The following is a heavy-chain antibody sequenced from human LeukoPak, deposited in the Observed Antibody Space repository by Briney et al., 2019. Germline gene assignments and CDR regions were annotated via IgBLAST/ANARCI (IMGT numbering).Heavy chain of an antibody. J-gene: IGHJ3*02. CDR2: ISSSSSYI. CDR1: GFTFSSYS. D-gene: IGHD3-22*01. Sequence: SGGSLRLSCAASGFTFSSYSMNWVRQAPGKGLEWVSSISSSSSYIYYADSVKGRFAIYRDNAKNSLYLQMNSLRAEDTAVYYCASDIRVVNAFDIWGQGTMVTVSS. V-gene: IGHV3-21*01. CDR3: ASDIRVVNAFDI.